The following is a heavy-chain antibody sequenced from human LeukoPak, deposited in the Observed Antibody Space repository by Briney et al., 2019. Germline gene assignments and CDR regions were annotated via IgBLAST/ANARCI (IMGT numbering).Heavy chain of an antibody. J-gene: IGHJ6*04. Sequence: PSETLSLTCTVSGGSISSYYWSWIQQPPGKGLEWIGYIYYSGSTNYNPSLKSRVTISVDTSKNQFSLKLSSVTAADTAVYYCARGRGRAFGVWGKGTTVTVSS. D-gene: IGHD2/OR15-2a*01. CDR1: GGSISSYY. V-gene: IGHV4-59*01. CDR2: IYYSGST. CDR3: ARGRGRAFGV.